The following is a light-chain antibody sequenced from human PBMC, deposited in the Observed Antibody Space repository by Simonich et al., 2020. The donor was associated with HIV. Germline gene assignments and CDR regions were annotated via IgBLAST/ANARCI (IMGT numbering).Light chain of an antibody. CDR1: QSVSSY. V-gene: IGKV3-11*01. J-gene: IGKJ3*01. Sequence: EIVLTQSPATLSLSPGERATLSCRASQSVSSYLAWYQQKPGQAPSLRIYDASNRATGIPARFSGSGSGTYFTLTISSLEPEDFAVYYCQQRSNWPPKFTFGPGTKVDIK. CDR3: QQRSNWPPKFT. CDR2: DAS.